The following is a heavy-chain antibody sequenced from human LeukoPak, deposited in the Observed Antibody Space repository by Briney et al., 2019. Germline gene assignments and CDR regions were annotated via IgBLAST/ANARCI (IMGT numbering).Heavy chain of an antibody. V-gene: IGHV3-21*01. CDR2: ISSSSSYI. CDR3: ARYIAVAGKRALDY. Sequence: GGSLRLSCAASGFTFSSYSMNWVRQAPGKGLEWVSSISSSSSYIYYADSVKGRFTISRDNAKNSLYLQMNSLRAEDTAVYYCARYIAVAGKRALDYWGQGTLVTVSS. CDR1: GFTFSSYS. J-gene: IGHJ4*02. D-gene: IGHD6-19*01.